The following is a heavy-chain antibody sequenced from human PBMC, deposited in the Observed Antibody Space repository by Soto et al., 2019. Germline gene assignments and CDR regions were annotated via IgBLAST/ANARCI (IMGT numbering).Heavy chain of an antibody. CDR1: GFTFSSYS. Sequence: EVQLVESGGGLVKPGGSLRLSCAASGFTFSSYSMNWVHQAPGKGLEWVSSISSSSSYIYYADSVKGRFTISRDNAKNSLYLQMNSLRAEDTAVYYCARGGYSSGWYRGGYFDYWGQGTLVTVSS. CDR3: ARGGYSSGWYRGGYFDY. CDR2: ISSSSSYI. V-gene: IGHV3-21*01. D-gene: IGHD6-19*01. J-gene: IGHJ4*02.